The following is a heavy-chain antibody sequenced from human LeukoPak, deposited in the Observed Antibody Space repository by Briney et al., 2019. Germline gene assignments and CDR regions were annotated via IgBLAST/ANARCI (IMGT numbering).Heavy chain of an antibody. D-gene: IGHD6-13*01. V-gene: IGHV1-69*06. CDR1: GYTFTSYD. CDR2: IIPIFGTA. CDR3: ARARGAAAGTDY. Sequence: SVKVSCKASGYTFTSYDIYWVRQATGQGLEWMGRIIPIFGTANYAQKFQGRVTITADKSTSTAYMELSSLRSEDTAVYYCARARGAAAGTDYWGQGTLVTVSS. J-gene: IGHJ4*02.